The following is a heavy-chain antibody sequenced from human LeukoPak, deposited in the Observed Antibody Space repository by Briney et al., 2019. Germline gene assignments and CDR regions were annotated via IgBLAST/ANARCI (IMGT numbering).Heavy chain of an antibody. J-gene: IGHJ4*02. Sequence: PGGSLRLSCAASGFSFSDYWMSWVRQAPGKGLEWVANVKPDGSEKYYVDSVKGRFTISRDNARNSLYLQMDSLRAEDTAVYYCANLWEVGYWGQGTLVTVSS. CDR2: VKPDGSEK. CDR3: ANLWEVGY. D-gene: IGHD1-26*01. V-gene: IGHV3-7*01. CDR1: GFSFSDYW.